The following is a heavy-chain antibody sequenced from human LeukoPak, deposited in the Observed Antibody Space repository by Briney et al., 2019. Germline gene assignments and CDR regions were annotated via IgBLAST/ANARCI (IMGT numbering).Heavy chain of an antibody. CDR2: IYTSGST. J-gene: IGHJ4*02. CDR1: GGSMSGYY. V-gene: IGHV4-4*09. CDR3: AAGKNYVTFDY. Sequence: SETLSLTCTVSGGSMSGYYWSWVRQPPVNGLEWIGYIYTSGSTNYNPSLKSRVTISVDTFKNQFFLKLSSVAAADTAVYYCAAGKNYVTFDYWGLGTLVTVSS. D-gene: IGHD3-10*02.